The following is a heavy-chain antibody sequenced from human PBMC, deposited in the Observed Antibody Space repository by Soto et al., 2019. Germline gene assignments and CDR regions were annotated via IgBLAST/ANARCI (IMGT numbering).Heavy chain of an antibody. CDR3: ASGKKIQRCCGMDV. Sequence: GGSLRLSCAASGFTFSSYWMSWVRQAPGKGLEWVANIKQDGSGKYYVDSVKGRFTISRDNAKNSLYLQMNSLRAEDTAVYYCASGKKIQRCCGMDVWGQGTTVTVSS. CDR2: IKQDGSGK. D-gene: IGHD5-18*01. J-gene: IGHJ6*02. V-gene: IGHV3-7*05. CDR1: GFTFSSYW.